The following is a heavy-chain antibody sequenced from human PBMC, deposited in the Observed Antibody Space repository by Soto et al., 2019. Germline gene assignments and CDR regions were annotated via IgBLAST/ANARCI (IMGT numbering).Heavy chain of an antibody. CDR2: ISGSGGST. D-gene: IGHD3-22*01. CDR1: RLSFRNYV. V-gene: IGHV3-23*01. Sequence: GSLTLSPAAPRLSFRNYVVRGIRKAPVKGLEWVTAISGSGGSTYYADAVKGRFTISRDNSKNTLYLQMKSPTAEDTDLYRYARGPAPRIVSGGR. CDR3: ARGPAPRIVS. J-gene: IGHJ2*01.